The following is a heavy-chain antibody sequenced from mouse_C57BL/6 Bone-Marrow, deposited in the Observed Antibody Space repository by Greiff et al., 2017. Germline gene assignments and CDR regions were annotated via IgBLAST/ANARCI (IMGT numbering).Heavy chain of an antibody. CDR2: ISYSGST. Sequence: VQLKESGPGLAKPSQTLSLTCSVTGYSITSDYWNWIRKFPGNKLEYMGYISYSGSTYYNPSLKSRNSITRVTSKTQYYLKWKSVTTEDTATYYCARGRGLYDGNSYVGYFEVWGTGTTVTVSS. CDR3: ARGRGLYDGNSYVGYFEV. J-gene: IGHJ1*03. CDR1: GYSITSDY. V-gene: IGHV3-8*01. D-gene: IGHD1-1*01.